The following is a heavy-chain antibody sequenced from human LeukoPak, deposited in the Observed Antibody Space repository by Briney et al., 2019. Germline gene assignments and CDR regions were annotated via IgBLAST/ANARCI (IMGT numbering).Heavy chain of an antibody. J-gene: IGHJ4*02. CDR1: GFTFDDYT. Sequence: GGSLRLSCAASGFTFDDYTMHWVRQAPGKGLEWVSLISWDGGSTYYADSVKGRFTISRDNSKNSLYLQMNSLRTEDTALYYCAKAGLLSAYFDYWGQGTLVTVSS. V-gene: IGHV3-43*01. D-gene: IGHD2-21*01. CDR2: ISWDGGST. CDR3: AKAGLLSAYFDY.